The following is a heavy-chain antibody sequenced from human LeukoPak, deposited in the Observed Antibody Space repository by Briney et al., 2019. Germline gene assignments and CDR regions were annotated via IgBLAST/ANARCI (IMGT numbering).Heavy chain of an antibody. V-gene: IGHV1-3*01. CDR3: ARSRGITGTTQVLDP. J-gene: IGHJ5*02. Sequence: ASVKVSCKASGYTFTSYAMHWVRQAPGQRLEWMGWINAGNGNTKYSQKFQGRVTMTRNTSISTAYMELSSLRSEDTAVYYCARSRGITGTTQVLDPWGQGTLVTVSS. D-gene: IGHD1-7*01. CDR2: INAGNGNT. CDR1: GYTFTSYA.